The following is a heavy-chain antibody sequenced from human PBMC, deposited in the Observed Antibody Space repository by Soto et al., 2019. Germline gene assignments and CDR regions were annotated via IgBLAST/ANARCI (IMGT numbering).Heavy chain of an antibody. D-gene: IGHD2-15*01. J-gene: IGHJ5*02. V-gene: IGHV1-69*13. Sequence: SVKVSCKASGGTISSYAISWVRQAPGQGLEWMGGIITIFGTANYAQKFQGRVTMTADESTSTAYMELSSLRSDDTAVYYCARDQCSGGSCYSWFDPWGQGTLVTVSS. CDR1: GGTISSYA. CDR3: ARDQCSGGSCYSWFDP. CDR2: IITIFGTA.